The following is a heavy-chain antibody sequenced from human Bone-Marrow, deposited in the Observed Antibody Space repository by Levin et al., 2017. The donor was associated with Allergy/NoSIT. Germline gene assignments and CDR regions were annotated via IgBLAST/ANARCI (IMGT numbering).Heavy chain of an antibody. J-gene: IGHJ4*02. CDR1: GFSLTTRGVG. V-gene: IGHV2-5*01. D-gene: IGHD2-8*01. Sequence: SGPTLVKPTQTLTLTCTFSGFSLTTRGVGVGWVRQSPGKALEWLALIYWRDDNQYSPSLKSRLTISKDTSKNQVVLTMTNMDLVDTATYCCAHTGFRCFDYWGQGSPVTVSS. CDR2: IYWRDDN. CDR3: AHTGFRCFDY.